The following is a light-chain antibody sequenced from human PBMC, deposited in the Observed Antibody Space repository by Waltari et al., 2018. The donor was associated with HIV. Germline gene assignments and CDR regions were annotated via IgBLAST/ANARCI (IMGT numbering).Light chain of an antibody. CDR3: AVWDVSLSAQV. Sequence: QSVLSQSPSISGTPGQRVSISCSGSSSNIGGQYVSWYQQVPGTTPKLLIFWNTRRPSGFSDRFSGSVSGTSASLAISGLRSEDEADYYCAVWDVSLSAQVFGGGTTLTVL. V-gene: IGLV1-47*01. CDR2: WNT. J-gene: IGLJ3*02. CDR1: SSNIGGQY.